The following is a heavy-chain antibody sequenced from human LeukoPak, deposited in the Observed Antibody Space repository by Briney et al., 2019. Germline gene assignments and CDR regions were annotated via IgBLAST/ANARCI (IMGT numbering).Heavy chain of an antibody. CDR1: GGSISSGDYY. D-gene: IGHD2-2*02. V-gene: IGHV4-30-4*01. CDR2: IYYSGTT. CDR3: ASWLVVPAAIDY. J-gene: IGHJ4*02. Sequence: SETLSLTCTVSGGSISSGDYYWTWIRQPPGKGLEWIGYIYYSGTTLYNPSLKSRVIISLDTSKNQFSPRLSSVTAADTAVYYCASWLVVPAAIDYWGQGTLVTVSS.